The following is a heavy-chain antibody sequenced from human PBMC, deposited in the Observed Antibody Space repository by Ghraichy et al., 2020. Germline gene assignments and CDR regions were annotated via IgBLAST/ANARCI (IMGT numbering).Heavy chain of an antibody. CDR2: ISGSGGST. D-gene: IGHD3-22*01. J-gene: IGHJ1*01. Sequence: GGSLRLSCAASGFTFSSYAMSWVRQAPGKGLEWVSAISGSGGSTYYADSVKGRFTISRDNSKNTLYLQMNSLRAEDTAVYYCAKGPEAYYDRRAEYFQNWGQGRLVTVSS. CDR3: AKGPEAYYDRRAEYFQN. V-gene: IGHV3-23*01. CDR1: GFTFSSYA.